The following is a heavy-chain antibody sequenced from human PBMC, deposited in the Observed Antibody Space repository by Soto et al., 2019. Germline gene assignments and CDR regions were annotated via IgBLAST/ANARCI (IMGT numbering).Heavy chain of an antibody. Sequence: EVQVVESGGGLVKPGGSLRLSCAASGFTFSNAWMSWVRQAPGKGLEWVGRIKSKTDGGTTDYAAPVKGRFTISRDDSKNTLYLQMNSLKTEDTAVYYCTTDPHCGGDCYSDYYYGMDVWGQGTTVTVSS. D-gene: IGHD2-21*02. V-gene: IGHV3-15*01. CDR1: GFTFSNAW. CDR2: IKSKTDGGTT. CDR3: TTDPHCGGDCYSDYYYGMDV. J-gene: IGHJ6*02.